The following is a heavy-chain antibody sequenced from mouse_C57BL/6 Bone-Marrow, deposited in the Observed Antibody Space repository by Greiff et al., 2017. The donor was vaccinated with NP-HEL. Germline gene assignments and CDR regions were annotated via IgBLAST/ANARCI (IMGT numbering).Heavy chain of an antibody. Sequence: EVMLVESGGDLVKPGGSLKLSCAASGFTFSSYGTSWVRQTPDKRLEWVATISSGGSYTYYPDSVKGRFTISRDNAKNTLYLQMSSLKSEDTAMYYCASPWYWGQGTTLTVSS. V-gene: IGHV5-6*01. CDR2: ISSGGSYT. CDR3: ASPWY. CDR1: GFTFSSYG. J-gene: IGHJ2*01.